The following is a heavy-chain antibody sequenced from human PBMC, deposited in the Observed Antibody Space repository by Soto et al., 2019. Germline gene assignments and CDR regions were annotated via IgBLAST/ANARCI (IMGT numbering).Heavy chain of an antibody. CDR1: GFTFSSYG. Sequence: QVQLVESGGGVVQPGRSLRLSCAASGFTFSSYGMHWVRQAPGKGLEWVAVISYDGSNKYYADSVKGRFTISRDNSKNTLYLQMNSLRAEDTAVYYCAKDRTRWWELQGGGYYYYYGMDVWGQGTTVTVSS. CDR2: ISYDGSNK. CDR3: AKDRTRWWELQGGGYYYYYGMDV. V-gene: IGHV3-30*18. J-gene: IGHJ6*02. D-gene: IGHD1-26*01.